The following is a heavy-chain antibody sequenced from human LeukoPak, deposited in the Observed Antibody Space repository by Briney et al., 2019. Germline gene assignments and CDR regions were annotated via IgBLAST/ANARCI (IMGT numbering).Heavy chain of an antibody. D-gene: IGHD3-22*01. Sequence: GGSLRLSCAASGFTFSSYEMNWVRHAPGKGLERVSYISSSGSTTHYADSVKGRFTISRDNAKNSLYLQMNSLRAEDTAVYYCARDNYDSSGYYFDWGQGTLVTVSS. CDR3: ARDNYDSSGYYFD. V-gene: IGHV3-48*03. J-gene: IGHJ4*02. CDR2: ISSSGSTT. CDR1: GFTFSSYE.